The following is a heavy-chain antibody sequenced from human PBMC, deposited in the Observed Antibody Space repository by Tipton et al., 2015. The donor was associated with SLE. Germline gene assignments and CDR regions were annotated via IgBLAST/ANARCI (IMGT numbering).Heavy chain of an antibody. J-gene: IGHJ3*02. D-gene: IGHD2/OR15-2a*01. CDR1: GFTFGAYE. V-gene: IGHV3-48*03. CDR3: AREDFGEAFDI. CDR2: ISSSGSTV. Sequence: SLRLSCAASGFTFGAYEMNWVRQAPGKGLEWVSYISSSGSTVYYADSVKGRFTISRDNAKNSLYLQMSSLRAEDTAVYYCAREDFGEAFDIWGQGTMVTVSS.